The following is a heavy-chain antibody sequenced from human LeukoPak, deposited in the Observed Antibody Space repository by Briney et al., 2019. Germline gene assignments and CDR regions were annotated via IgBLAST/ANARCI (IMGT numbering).Heavy chain of an antibody. D-gene: IGHD6-6*01. Sequence: SEPLSLTCTVSGGSISTYYWRWIRRPPGKGLEWIAYIHASGPTNYNPSPKCRITISVDTSKNQFSLKLSSVTAADTAVYYCARHDAGIAARPFDNWGQGTLVTVSS. CDR1: GGSISTYY. J-gene: IGHJ4*02. CDR3: ARHDAGIAARPFDN. V-gene: IGHV4-4*09. CDR2: IHASGPT.